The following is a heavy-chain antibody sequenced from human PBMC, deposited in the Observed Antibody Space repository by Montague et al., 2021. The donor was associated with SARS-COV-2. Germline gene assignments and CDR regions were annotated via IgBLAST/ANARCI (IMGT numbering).Heavy chain of an antibody. D-gene: IGHD2-15*01. Sequence: SETLSLTCTVSGASISTGTYYWGWIRQPPGKGLEWIGNIFHSGSTYYNPSLKSRVTMSVDTSKNHFSLKLSSVTAADTAVYYCARRALGYCSGGSCYSGFDYWGQGTLVTVSS. CDR2: IFHSGST. CDR1: GASISTGTYY. CDR3: ARRALGYCSGGSCYSGFDY. V-gene: IGHV4-39*02. J-gene: IGHJ4*02.